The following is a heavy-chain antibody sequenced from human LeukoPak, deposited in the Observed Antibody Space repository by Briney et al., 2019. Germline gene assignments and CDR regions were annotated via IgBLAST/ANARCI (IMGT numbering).Heavy chain of an antibody. CDR1: GFTFSSYS. CDR3: ARRNPSDRYDAFDI. CDR2: VSSSSGYI. J-gene: IGHJ3*02. Sequence: PGGSLRLSCAASGFTFSSYSMNWVRQAPGKGLEWVSAVSSSSGYIYNADSVKGRFTISRDSAETSLYLQMNSLRAEDTAVYYCARRNPSDRYDAFDIWGQGTVVTVSS. D-gene: IGHD1-14*01. V-gene: IGHV3-21*01.